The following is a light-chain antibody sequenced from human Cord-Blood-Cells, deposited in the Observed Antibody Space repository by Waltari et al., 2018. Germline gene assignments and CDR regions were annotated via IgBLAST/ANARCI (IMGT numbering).Light chain of an antibody. J-gene: IGKJ2*03. CDR2: DAS. Sequence: IVLTQSPATLSLSPGERANLSFRASQSVSRYLAWYQQTPGQASMLLIYDASNRATGIPARFSGSGSGTDFTLTSSSLEPEDFAGYYCQQRSNWYSFGQGTKLEIK. V-gene: IGKV3-11*01. CDR3: QQRSNWYS. CDR1: QSVSRY.